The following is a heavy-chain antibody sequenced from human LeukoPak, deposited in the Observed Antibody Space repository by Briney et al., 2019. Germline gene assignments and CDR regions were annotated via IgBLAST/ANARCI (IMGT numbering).Heavy chain of an antibody. Sequence: SQTLSLTCTVSGGSISSYYWSWIRQPPGKGLEWIGYIYYSGSTNYNPSLKSRVTISVDTSKNQFSLKLSSVTAADTAVYYCARVDSSNWYEYRGYFDYWGQGTLVTVSS. V-gene: IGHV4-59*01. J-gene: IGHJ4*02. CDR3: ARVDSSNWYEYRGYFDY. CDR1: GGSISSYY. D-gene: IGHD6-13*01. CDR2: IYYSGST.